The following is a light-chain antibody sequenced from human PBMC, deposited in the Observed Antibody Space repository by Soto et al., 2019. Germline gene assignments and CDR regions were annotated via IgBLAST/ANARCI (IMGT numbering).Light chain of an antibody. CDR3: SSYTSSTTLL. J-gene: IGLJ2*01. CDR1: SSDVGSYGR. V-gene: IGLV2-18*02. Sequence: QSVLTQSPSVSGSPGQSVTISCTGASSDVGSYGRVSWYQQTPGTAPKLIIYEVYNRPSGVPDRFSGSKSGNTASLTISGLQAEDEADYYCSSYTSSTTLLFGGGTKVTVL. CDR2: EVY.